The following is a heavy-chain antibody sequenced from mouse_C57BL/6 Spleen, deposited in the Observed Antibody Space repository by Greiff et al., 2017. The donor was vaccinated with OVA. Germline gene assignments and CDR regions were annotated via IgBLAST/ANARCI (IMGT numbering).Heavy chain of an antibody. J-gene: IGHJ4*01. CDR1: GYSITSGYY. D-gene: IGHD3-3*01. CDR3: ARAGPYYAMDY. Sequence: EVHLVESGPGLVKPSQSLSLTCSVTGYSITSGYYWNWIRQFPGNKLEWMGYISYDGSNNYNPSLKNRISITRDTSKNQFFLKLNSVTTEDTATYCCARAGPYYAMDYWGQGTSVTVSS. V-gene: IGHV3-6*01. CDR2: ISYDGSN.